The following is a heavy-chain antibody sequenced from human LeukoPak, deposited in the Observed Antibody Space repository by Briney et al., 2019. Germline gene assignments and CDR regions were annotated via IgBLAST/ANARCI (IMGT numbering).Heavy chain of an antibody. V-gene: IGHV4-39*01. CDR1: GGSISSSIYY. CDR2: IYYNGIT. D-gene: IGHD2-2*02. J-gene: IGHJ5*02. Sequence: SETLSLTCTLSGGSISSSIYYWGWVRQPPGKGLEWIGSIYYNGITYYNPSLKSGVTISVDTSKNQFSLKLSSVTAADTAVYYCARHLAPYCSSTSCYSRGKWFDPWGQGNLVTVSS. CDR3: ARHLAPYCSSTSCYSRGKWFDP.